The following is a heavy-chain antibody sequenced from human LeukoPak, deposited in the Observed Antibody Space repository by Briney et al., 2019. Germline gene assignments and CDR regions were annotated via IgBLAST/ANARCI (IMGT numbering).Heavy chain of an antibody. CDR2: SEGDDSTT. V-gene: IGHV3-74*03. J-gene: IGHJ5*02. CDR3: AKLDWLDP. CDR1: GFTIGRYW. Sequence: GGSLRLSCAASGFTIGRYWMHWVRQAPGKGLVWVSRSEGDDSTTTYADSVKGQFTVSRDTAKNTLYLQMNSLRVEDTAVYYCAKLDWLDPSGQGTLVTVSP.